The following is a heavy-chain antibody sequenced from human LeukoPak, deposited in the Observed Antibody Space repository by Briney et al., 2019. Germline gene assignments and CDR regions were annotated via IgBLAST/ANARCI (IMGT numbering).Heavy chain of an antibody. Sequence: ASVPVSCKTSGYTFTGYYMHWVRQAPGQGLEWMGWMNPNSGGSNYTQRFQGRVTMARDTSIGTAYMELSSLRSDDTAVYYCATRVVAGIPYYFDHCGQRALFSASS. V-gene: IGHV1-2*02. CDR3: ATRVVAGIPYYFDH. CDR2: MNPNSGGS. D-gene: IGHD6-19*01. CDR1: GYTFTGYY. J-gene: IGHJ4*02.